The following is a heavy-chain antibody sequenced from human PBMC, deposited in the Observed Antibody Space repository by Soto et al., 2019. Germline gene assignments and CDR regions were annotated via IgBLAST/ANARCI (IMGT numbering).Heavy chain of an antibody. Sequence: SETLSLTCTVSGGSISSYYWSWIRQPPGKGLEWIGYIYYSGSTNYNPSLKSRVTISVDTSKNQFSLKLSSVTAADTAVYYCARDRALDYWGQGTLVTVSS. V-gene: IGHV4-59*01. J-gene: IGHJ4*02. D-gene: IGHD3-10*01. CDR2: IYYSGST. CDR1: GGSISSYY. CDR3: ARDRALDY.